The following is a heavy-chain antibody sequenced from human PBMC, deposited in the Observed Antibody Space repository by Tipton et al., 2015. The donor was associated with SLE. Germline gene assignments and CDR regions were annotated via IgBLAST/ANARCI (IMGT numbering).Heavy chain of an antibody. CDR3: ARSPRVLVVYAPRGFDY. CDR1: GGSINGYY. Sequence: TLSLTCTVSGGSINGYYWSWIRQSPGKGLEWIGYSYSSGTTSYNPSLKSRVTISVDTSKNQFSLRLRTVTSADTAVYYCARSPRVLVVYAPRGFDYWGQGTLVTVSS. J-gene: IGHJ4*02. V-gene: IGHV4-59*07. D-gene: IGHD2-8*02. CDR2: SYSSGTT.